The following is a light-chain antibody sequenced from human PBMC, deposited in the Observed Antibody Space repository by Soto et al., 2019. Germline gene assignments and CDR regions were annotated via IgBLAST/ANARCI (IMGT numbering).Light chain of an antibody. CDR2: AAS. CDR1: QSISSW. Sequence: DLQMTQSPSTLSASLGDSVTIXXRASQSISSWLAWYQQKPGKAPKIXIYAASSLQSGVPSRFSGSGSGTDFTLTISSLQPEDFATYYCQQSYSTPRTFGQGTKVDIK. V-gene: IGKV1-39*01. J-gene: IGKJ1*01. CDR3: QQSYSTPRT.